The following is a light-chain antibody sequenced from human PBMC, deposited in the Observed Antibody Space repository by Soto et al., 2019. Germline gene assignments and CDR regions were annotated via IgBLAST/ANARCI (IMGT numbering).Light chain of an antibody. J-gene: IGLJ2*01. Sequence: NFMLTQPHSVSESPGKTVTISCTRSSGSIASNYVQWYQQRPGSAPTTVIYEDNQRPSGVPDRFSGSIDSSSNSAFLTISGLKTEDEADYYCQSYDSSIPVVFGGGTKVTVL. CDR3: QSYDSSIPVV. CDR1: SGSIASNY. CDR2: EDN. V-gene: IGLV6-57*04.